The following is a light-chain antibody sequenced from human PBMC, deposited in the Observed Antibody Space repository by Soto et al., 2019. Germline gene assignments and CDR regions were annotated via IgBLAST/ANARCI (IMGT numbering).Light chain of an antibody. CDR2: DVS. CDR3: SSYTSGSTRV. V-gene: IGLV2-14*01. CDR1: SSDVGGYYS. J-gene: IGLJ2*01. Sequence: QSALTQPASVSGSPGQSIAISCTGTSSDVGGYYSVSWYQQHPGKAPKLVIYDVSNRPSGVSNRFSGSKSGNTASLTISGLQAEDEADYYCSSYTSGSTRVFGGGTQLTVL.